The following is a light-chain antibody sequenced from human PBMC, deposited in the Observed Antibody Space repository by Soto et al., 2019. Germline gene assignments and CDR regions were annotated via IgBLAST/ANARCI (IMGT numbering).Light chain of an antibody. CDR1: PSVPNY. J-gene: IGKJ4*01. Sequence: GERATLSCRASPSVPNYLAWYQQKPGQAPRLLIYGASSLQSGVPSRFSGSASGTDFTLTISSLQPEDYATYYCQQSYNTPLTFGGGTKVDIK. V-gene: IGKV1-39*01. CDR2: GAS. CDR3: QQSYNTPLT.